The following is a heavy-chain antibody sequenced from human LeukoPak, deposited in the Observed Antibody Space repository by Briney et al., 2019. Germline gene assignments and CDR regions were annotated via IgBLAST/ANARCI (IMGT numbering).Heavy chain of an antibody. Sequence: PGGSLRLSCAASGFTFSSYSMNWVRQAPGKGLEWVSSISSSSSYIYYADSVKGRFTISRDNAKNSLYLQMNSLRAGDTAVYYCARDPIAVASHFDYWGQGTLVTVSS. CDR3: ARDPIAVASHFDY. CDR1: GFTFSSYS. V-gene: IGHV3-21*04. CDR2: ISSSSSYI. J-gene: IGHJ4*02. D-gene: IGHD6-19*01.